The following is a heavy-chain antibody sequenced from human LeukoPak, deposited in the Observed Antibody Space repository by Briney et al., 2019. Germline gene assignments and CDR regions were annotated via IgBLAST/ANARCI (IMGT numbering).Heavy chain of an antibody. V-gene: IGHV4-39*01. Sequence: SQTLSLTCTVSGASISSSSYYWGWIRQPPGKGLEWIGSMYYSGNTYYNPSLKSRVTISVDTSKNQFSLKLSSVTAADTAVYYCARSDTTLYDYWGQGTLVTVSS. CDR3: ARSDTTLYDY. J-gene: IGHJ4*02. CDR1: GASISSSSYY. D-gene: IGHD1-1*01. CDR2: MYYSGNT.